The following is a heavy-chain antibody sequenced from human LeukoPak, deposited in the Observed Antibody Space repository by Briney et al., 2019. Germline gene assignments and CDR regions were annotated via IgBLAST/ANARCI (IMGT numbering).Heavy chain of an antibody. D-gene: IGHD3-3*01. V-gene: IGHV4-59*01. CDR3: ARGRGRYDFWSGYLYYFDY. Sequence: SETLSLTCTVSGGSISRYYWGWIRQPPGKGLEWIGYIYYSGSTNYNPSLKSRGTISVDTSKNQFSLELSSVTAADTAVYYCARGRGRYDFWSGYLYYFDYWGQETLVTVSS. CDR2: IYYSGST. J-gene: IGHJ4*02. CDR1: GGSISRYY.